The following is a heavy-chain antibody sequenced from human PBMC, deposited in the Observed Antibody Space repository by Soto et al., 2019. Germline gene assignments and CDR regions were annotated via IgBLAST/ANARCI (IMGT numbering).Heavy chain of an antibody. J-gene: IGHJ6*02. CDR2: ISDDGSNK. CDR1: GFTFSSYG. CDR3: AKGGGIVYYGMDV. Sequence: QVQLVESGGGVVQPGRSLRLSCAASGFTFSSYGMHWVRQAPGKGLEWVAVISDDGSNKYYADSVKGRFTISRDNSKNTLYLQMNSLRAEDTAVYYCAKGGGIVYYGMDVWGQGTTVTVSS. V-gene: IGHV3-30*18. D-gene: IGHD3-16*01.